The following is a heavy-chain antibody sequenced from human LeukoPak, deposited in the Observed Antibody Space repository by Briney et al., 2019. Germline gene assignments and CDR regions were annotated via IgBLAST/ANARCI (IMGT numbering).Heavy chain of an antibody. CDR2: IYYSGST. CDR1: NGSVRSYY. J-gene: IGHJ4*02. Sequence: SETLSLTCTVSNGSVRSYYRSWVRQSPGKGLEWIGYIYYSGSTNYNPSLKSRVTISIHTSRNQFSLMLSSVTAADTAVYYCARTSYCSGGSCLDYWGQGTLVTVSA. D-gene: IGHD2-15*01. CDR3: ARTSYCSGGSCLDY. V-gene: IGHV4-59*08.